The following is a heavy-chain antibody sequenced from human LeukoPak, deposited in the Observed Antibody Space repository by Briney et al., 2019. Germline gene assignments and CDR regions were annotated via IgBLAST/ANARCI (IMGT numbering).Heavy chain of an antibody. CDR2: IYYSGST. V-gene: IGHV4-39*07. CDR1: GGSISSSSYY. Sequence: SETLSLTCTVSGGSISSSSYYWGWIRQPPGKGLEWIGSIYYSGSTYYNPSLKSRVTISVDTSKNQFSLKLSSVTAADTAVYYCARDLGIAARPDYWGQGTLVTVSS. CDR3: ARDLGIAARPDY. D-gene: IGHD6-6*01. J-gene: IGHJ4*02.